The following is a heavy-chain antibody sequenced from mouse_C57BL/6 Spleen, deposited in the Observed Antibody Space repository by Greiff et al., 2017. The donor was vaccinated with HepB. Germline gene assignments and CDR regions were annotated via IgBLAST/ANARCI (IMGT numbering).Heavy chain of an antibody. CDR3: ARSGYYDAMDY. D-gene: IGHD3-1*01. CDR2: INPYNGDT. V-gene: IGHV1-20*01. Sequence: EVQLVESGPELVKPGDSVKISCKASGYSFTGYFMNWVMQSHGKSLEWIGRINPYNGDTFYNQKFKGKATLTVDKSSSTAHMELRSLTSEDSAVYYCARSGYYDAMDYWGQGTSVTVSS. J-gene: IGHJ4*01. CDR1: GYSFTGYF.